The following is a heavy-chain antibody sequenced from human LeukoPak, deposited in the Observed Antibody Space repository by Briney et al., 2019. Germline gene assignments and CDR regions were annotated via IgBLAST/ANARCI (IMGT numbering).Heavy chain of an antibody. V-gene: IGHV4-39*07. Sequence: SETLSLTCTVSGGSIGSSSYYWGWIRQPPGKGLEWIGSIYYSGGTYYNPSLKSRVTISVDTSKNQFSLKLSSVTAADTAVYYCARDEMRYSGSTDAFDIWGQGTMVTVSS. CDR1: GGSIGSSSYY. CDR3: ARDEMRYSGSTDAFDI. J-gene: IGHJ3*02. D-gene: IGHD1-26*01. CDR2: IYYSGGT.